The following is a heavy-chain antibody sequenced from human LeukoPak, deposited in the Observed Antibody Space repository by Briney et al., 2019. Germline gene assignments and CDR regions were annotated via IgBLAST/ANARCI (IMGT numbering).Heavy chain of an antibody. Sequence: GGSLRLSCAASGFTFSSYGMHWVRQAPGKGVEWVAFIRYDGSNKYYADSVKGRFTISRDNSKNTLYLQMNSLRAEDTAVYYCAKDLGYCTNGVCYTSYYFDYWGQGTLVTVSS. CDR1: GFTFSSYG. CDR2: IRYDGSNK. J-gene: IGHJ4*02. D-gene: IGHD2-8*01. CDR3: AKDLGYCTNGVCYTSYYFDY. V-gene: IGHV3-30*02.